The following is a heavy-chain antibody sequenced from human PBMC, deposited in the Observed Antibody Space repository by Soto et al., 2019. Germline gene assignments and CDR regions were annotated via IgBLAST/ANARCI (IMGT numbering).Heavy chain of an antibody. V-gene: IGHV3-23*01. J-gene: IGHJ5*02. CDR2: ISGSGDTT. D-gene: IGHD5-12*01. Sequence: VESLRLSSAASGFTFSTYAMSWFRQAPGKGLEWVSAISGSGDTTYYANSVKGRFTISRDNSKNSLYLQMNSLRAEDTAVYYCARDHEDIVATIRLGTDWFDPWGQGT. CDR3: ARDHEDIVATIRLGTDWFDP. CDR1: GFTFSTYA.